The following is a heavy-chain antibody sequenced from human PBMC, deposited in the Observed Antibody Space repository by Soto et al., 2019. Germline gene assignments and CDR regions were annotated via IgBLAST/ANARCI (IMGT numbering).Heavy chain of an antibody. Sequence: PGGAPRLPCAGSGFNYNNPGINRVRQAPGPGLEWVSSISSSSSYIYYADSVKGRFTISRDNSKNTLYLQMNSLRAEDTAVYYCARDRDIVVVVADGGMDVWGQGTTVTV. CDR2: ISSSSSYI. J-gene: IGHJ6*02. D-gene: IGHD2-15*01. CDR1: GFNYNNPG. CDR3: ARDRDIVVVVADGGMDV. V-gene: IGHV3-21*01.